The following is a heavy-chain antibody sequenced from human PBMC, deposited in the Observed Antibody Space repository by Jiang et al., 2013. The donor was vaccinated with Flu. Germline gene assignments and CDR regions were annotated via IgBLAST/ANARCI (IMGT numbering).Heavy chain of an antibody. J-gene: IGHJ4*02. CDR2: IIPIFGTS. CDR3: ARGVGGYSHGYILY. V-gene: IGHV1-69*01. D-gene: IGHD5-18*01. CDR1: GGTFTSYA. Sequence: SGAEVKKPGSSVKVSCTASGGTFTSYAISWVRQAPGQGLEWMGGIIPIFGTSNYAQKFQGRVTITADESTSTAYMEPNSLTSEDTAVYFCARGVGGYSHGYILYWGQGTLVTVSS.